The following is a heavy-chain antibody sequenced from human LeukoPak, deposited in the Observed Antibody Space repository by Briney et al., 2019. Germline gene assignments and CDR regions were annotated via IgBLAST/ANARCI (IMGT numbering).Heavy chain of an antibody. V-gene: IGHV4-39*07. CDR3: ARGDSSGYQVDY. Sequence: PSQTLSLTCTVSGGSISSSSYYWGWIRQPPGKGLEWIGSIYYSGSTYYNPSLKSRVTISVDTSKNQFSLKLSSVTAADTAVYYCARGDSSGYQVDYWGQGTLVTVSS. J-gene: IGHJ4*02. D-gene: IGHD3-22*01. CDR2: IYYSGST. CDR1: GGSISSSSYY.